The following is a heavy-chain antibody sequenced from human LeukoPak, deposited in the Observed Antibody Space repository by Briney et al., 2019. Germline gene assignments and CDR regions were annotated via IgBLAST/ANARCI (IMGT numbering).Heavy chain of an antibody. CDR1: GGTFSSYP. CDR2: IIPIFATT. D-gene: IGHD3-9*01. CDR3: ARIAYDILTGYYSFKYNWFDP. Sequence: SVKVSCKASGGTFSSYPITWVRQAPGQGLEWMGGIIPIFATTNYAQKFQGRVTITADESTRTVYMELRSLRSEDTAFYYCARIAYDILTGYYSFKYNWFDPWGQGTLVTVSS. J-gene: IGHJ5*02. V-gene: IGHV1-69*13.